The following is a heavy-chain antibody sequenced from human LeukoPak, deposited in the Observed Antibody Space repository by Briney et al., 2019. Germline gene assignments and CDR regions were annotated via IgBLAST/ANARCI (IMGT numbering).Heavy chain of an antibody. CDR1: GFIFNNYV. CDR3: ARRHNPSQYVGFQFDY. D-gene: IGHD1-1*01. CDR2: VYYSGFT. V-gene: IGHV4-59*08. Sequence: PGGSLRLSCSASGFIFNNYVIHWIRQPPGKGLEWIGYVYYSGFTNYNPSLKSRVTISVDTSKNQFSLKLSSVTAADTAVYYCARRHNPSQYVGFQFDYWGQGTLVTVSS. J-gene: IGHJ4*02.